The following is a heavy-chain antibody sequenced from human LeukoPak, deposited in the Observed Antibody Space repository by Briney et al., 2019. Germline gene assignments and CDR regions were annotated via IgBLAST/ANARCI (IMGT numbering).Heavy chain of an antibody. J-gene: IGHJ1*01. V-gene: IGHV4-31*03. CDR3: ALGYCGGGSCYAREYFQH. D-gene: IGHD2-15*01. CDR1: GGSISSGGYY. Sequence: KPSQTLSLTCTVSGGSISSGGYYWTWIRQHPGKGLGWIGYIYYSGSTYYNPSLKSRVTISVDTSKNQFSLRLSSVTAADTAVYYCALGYCGGGSCYAREYFQHWGQGTLVTVSS. CDR2: IYYSGST.